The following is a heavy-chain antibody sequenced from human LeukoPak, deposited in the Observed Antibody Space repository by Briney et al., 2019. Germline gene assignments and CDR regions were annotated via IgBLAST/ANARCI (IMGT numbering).Heavy chain of an antibody. D-gene: IGHD6-13*01. J-gene: IGHJ3*02. CDR3: AKALTGYSSRLDAFDI. CDR2: ISGSGGST. CDR1: GFTFSSYA. V-gene: IGHV3-23*01. Sequence: GGSLRLSCAASGFTFSSYAMSWVRQAPGKGLEWVSAISGSGGSTYYADSVKGRFTISRDNSKNTLYLQMNSLRADDTAVYYCAKALTGYSSRLDAFDIWGQGTMDTVSS.